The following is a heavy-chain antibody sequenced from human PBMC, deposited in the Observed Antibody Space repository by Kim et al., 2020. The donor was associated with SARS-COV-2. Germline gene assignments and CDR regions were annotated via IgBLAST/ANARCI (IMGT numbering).Heavy chain of an antibody. D-gene: IGHD2-21*01. J-gene: IGHJ4*02. CDR3: ARVAYSQGRKREFDY. Sequence: PAVRGRVTISVDSSKGQFSLKVMSLTAADTAVYYCARVAYSQGRKREFDYWGQGTLVTVSS. V-gene: IGHV4-34*01.